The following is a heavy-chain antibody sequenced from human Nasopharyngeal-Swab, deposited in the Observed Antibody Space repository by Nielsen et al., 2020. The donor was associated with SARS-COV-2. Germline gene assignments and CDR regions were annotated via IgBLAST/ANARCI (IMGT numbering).Heavy chain of an antibody. Sequence: SETLSLTCTVSGATVSDNKWWGWVRPPPEKGLEWIGEIYHTGGTNYNPSLMSRVTLSVDKSKNHFSLSLSSVTAADTAVYYCSRRYYYYMDVWGKGTTVTVSS. CDR2: IYHTGGT. CDR3: SRRYYYYMDV. V-gene: IGHV4-4*02. J-gene: IGHJ6*03. CDR1: GATVSDNKW.